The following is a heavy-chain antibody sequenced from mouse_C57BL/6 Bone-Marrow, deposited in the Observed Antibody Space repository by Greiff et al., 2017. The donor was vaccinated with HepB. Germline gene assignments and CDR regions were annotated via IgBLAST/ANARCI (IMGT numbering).Heavy chain of an antibody. J-gene: IGHJ2*01. CDR2: IDPSDSYT. V-gene: IGHV1-59*01. Sequence: QVQLQQSGAELVRPGTSVKLSCKASGYTFTSYWMHWVKQRPGQGLEWIGVIDPSDSYTNYNQKFKGKATLTVDTSSSTAYMQLSSLTSEDSAVYYCALLLRLYYFDYWGQGTTLTVSS. CDR1: GYTFTSYW. D-gene: IGHD1-1*01. CDR3: ALLLRLYYFDY.